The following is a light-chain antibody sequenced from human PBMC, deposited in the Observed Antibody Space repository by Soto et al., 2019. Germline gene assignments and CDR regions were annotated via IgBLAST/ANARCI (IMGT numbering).Light chain of an antibody. CDR3: QQYNSYSPYT. J-gene: IGKJ2*01. CDR1: PSISSW. CDR2: DAS. Sequence: QMTQSPSTLSASVGDRVTITCRASPSISSWLAWSQQKPGKAPNLLIHDASSLESGVPSRFSCSGSGTEFTLTSSSLQPDDFAPYYCQQYNSYSPYTFGQGTKLEIK. V-gene: IGKV1-5*01.